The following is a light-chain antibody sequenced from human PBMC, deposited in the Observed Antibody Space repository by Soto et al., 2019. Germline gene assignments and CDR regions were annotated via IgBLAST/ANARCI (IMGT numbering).Light chain of an antibody. CDR1: QSVSSN. J-gene: IGKJ3*01. CDR2: GAS. CDR3: QQYNNWPLLFT. V-gene: IGKV3-15*01. Sequence: EIVMTQSPATLSGSPGERATLSCRASQSVSSNLAWYQQKPGQAPRLLIYGASTRATGIPARFSGSGSGTEFTLTISSLQSEDFAVYYCQQYNNWPLLFTFGPGTKVDIK.